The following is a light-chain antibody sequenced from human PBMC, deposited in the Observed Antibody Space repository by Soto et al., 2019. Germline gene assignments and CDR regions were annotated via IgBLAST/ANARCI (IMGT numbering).Light chain of an antibody. CDR3: HQLNSYPIT. V-gene: IGKV1-9*01. CDR1: QGISSY. CDR2: AAS. Sequence: DIQLTQSPSFLSASVGDRVTITCRASQGISSYLAWYQQKPGKAPKLLLYAASTLQSGFPSRFSGSGSGTEFTLLISSLQPEEFATYYCHQLNSYPITFGQGTRLEIK. J-gene: IGKJ5*01.